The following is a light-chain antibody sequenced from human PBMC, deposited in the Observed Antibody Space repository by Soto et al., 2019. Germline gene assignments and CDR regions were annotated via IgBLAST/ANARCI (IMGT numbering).Light chain of an antibody. CDR2: GNK. Sequence: QSVLTQPPSLSGAPGQRVTISCTGSSSYIGTAYDVHWYQHLPGTAPKLLIYGNKNRPSGVPDRFSGSKSGISASLAITGLQAEDEADYYCQSYDSSLSGYVFGTGTKVTVL. V-gene: IGLV1-40*01. J-gene: IGLJ1*01. CDR1: SSYIGTAYD. CDR3: QSYDSSLSGYV.